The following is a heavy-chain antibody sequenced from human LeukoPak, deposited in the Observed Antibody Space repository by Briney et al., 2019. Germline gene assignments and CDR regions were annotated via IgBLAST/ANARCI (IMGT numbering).Heavy chain of an antibody. CDR1: GFTVSSNY. CDR2: IYSGGTT. V-gene: IGHV3-53*01. D-gene: IGHD2-15*01. CDR3: AKGLGTSCYSPLDN. J-gene: IGHJ4*02. Sequence: GGSLRLSCAASGFTVSSNYLSWVRQAPGKGLEWVSVIYSGGTTYYADSVKGRSTISRDTSKNTLYLQMNSVRVEDTAVYYCAKGLGTSCYSPLDNWGQGALFTVSS.